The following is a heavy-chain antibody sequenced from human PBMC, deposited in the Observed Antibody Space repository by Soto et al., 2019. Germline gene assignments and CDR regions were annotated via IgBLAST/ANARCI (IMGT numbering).Heavy chain of an antibody. CDR2: IYHSGST. V-gene: IGHV4-39*01. J-gene: IGHJ6*03. Sequence: PSETLSLTCAVSGGSISSSGYSWSWFRQPPGKGLEWIGYIYHSGSTYYNPSLKSRVTISVDTSKNQFSLKLSSVTAADTAVYYCARPPRYSYGSYYYYYMDVWGKGTTVT. CDR1: GGSISSSGYS. D-gene: IGHD5-18*01. CDR3: ARPPRYSYGSYYYYYMDV.